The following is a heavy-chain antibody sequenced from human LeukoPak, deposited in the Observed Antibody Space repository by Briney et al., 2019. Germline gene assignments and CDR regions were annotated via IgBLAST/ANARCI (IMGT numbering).Heavy chain of an antibody. CDR3: ASTIVGATNWFDP. Sequence: PSETLSLTCTVSGGSISSSSYYWGWIRQPPGKGLEWIGSIYYSGSTYYNPSLKSRVTISVDTSKNQLSLKLSSVTAADTAVYYCASTIVGATNWFDPWGQGTLVTVSS. J-gene: IGHJ5*02. V-gene: IGHV4-39*01. CDR2: IYYSGST. D-gene: IGHD1-26*01. CDR1: GGSISSSSYY.